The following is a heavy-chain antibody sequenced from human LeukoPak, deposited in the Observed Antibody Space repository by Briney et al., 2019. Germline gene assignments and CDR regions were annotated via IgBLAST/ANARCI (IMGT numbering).Heavy chain of an antibody. CDR1: GFTFSSYA. D-gene: IGHD3-22*01. CDR2: ISYDGSNK. J-gene: IGHJ4*02. CDR3: ARGDVYYYDSSGYGY. V-gene: IGHV3-30-3*01. Sequence: GGSLRLSCAASGFTFSSYAMHWVRQAPGNGLEWVAVISYDGSNKYYADSVKGRFTISRDNSKNTLYLQMNSLRAEDTAVYYCARGDVYYYDSSGYGYWGQGTLVTVSS.